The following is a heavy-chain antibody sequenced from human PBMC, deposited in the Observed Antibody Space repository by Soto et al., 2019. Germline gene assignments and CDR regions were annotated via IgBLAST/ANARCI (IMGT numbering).Heavy chain of an antibody. CDR1: GGTFSSYA. Sequence: QVQLVQSGAEVKKPGSSVKVSCKASGGTFSSYAISWVRQAPGQGLEWMGGIIPSSETTNYAQKFQGRVTITADESKSTAYMELSSLKSEDTAVYYCARSQGSSTSLEIYYYYYYGMAVWGQGTTVTVSS. J-gene: IGHJ6*02. D-gene: IGHD2-2*01. CDR2: IIPSSETT. V-gene: IGHV1-69*01. CDR3: ARSQGSSTSLEIYYYYYYGMAV.